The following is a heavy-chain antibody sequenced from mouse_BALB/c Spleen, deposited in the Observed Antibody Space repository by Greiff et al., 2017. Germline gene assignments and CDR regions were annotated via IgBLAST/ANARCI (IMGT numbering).Heavy chain of an antibody. D-gene: IGHD1-1*01. V-gene: IGHV5-12-1*01. CDR3: ARQGYYGSSYVWFAY. Sequence: EVKLVESGGGLVKPGGSLKLSCAASGFDFSSYDMSWVRQTPEKRLEWVAYISSGGGSTYYPDTVKGRFTISRDNAKNTLYLQMSSLKSEDTAMYYCARQGYYGSSYVWFAYWGQGTLVTVSA. CDR2: ISSGGGST. CDR1: GFDFSSYD. J-gene: IGHJ3*01.